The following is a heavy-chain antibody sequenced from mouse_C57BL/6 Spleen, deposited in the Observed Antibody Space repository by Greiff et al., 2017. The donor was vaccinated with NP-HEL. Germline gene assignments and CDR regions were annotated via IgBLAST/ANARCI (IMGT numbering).Heavy chain of an antibody. V-gene: IGHV1-59*01. D-gene: IGHD1-1*01. Sequence: QVQLQQPGAELVRPGTSVKLSCKASGYTFTSYWMHWVKQRPGQGLEWIGVIDPSDSYTNYNQKFKGKATLTVDTSSSTAYMQLSSLTSEDSAVYYCARDYGRLFAYWGQGTLVTVSA. CDR3: ARDYGRLFAY. CDR1: GYTFTSYW. J-gene: IGHJ3*01. CDR2: IDPSDSYT.